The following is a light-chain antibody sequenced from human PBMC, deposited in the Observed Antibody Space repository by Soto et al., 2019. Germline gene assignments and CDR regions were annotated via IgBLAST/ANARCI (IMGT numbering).Light chain of an antibody. V-gene: IGLV2-14*01. CDR3: SSYTSSSTVYV. J-gene: IGLJ1*01. CDR1: SSDVGGYNY. CDR2: DVS. Sequence: QSVLTQPASVSGSPGQSITISCTGTSSDVGGYNYVSWYQQHPGKAPKLMIYDVSNRPPGVSNRFSGSKSGNTASLTISGLQAEDEADYYCSSYTSSSTVYVFGTGTKLTVL.